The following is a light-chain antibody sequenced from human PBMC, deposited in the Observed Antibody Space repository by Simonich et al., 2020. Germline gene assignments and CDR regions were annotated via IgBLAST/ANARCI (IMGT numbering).Light chain of an antibody. CDR3: SSYTSSSTWV. CDR2: DVR. V-gene: IGLV2-14*01. CDR1: SSDVGGYNY. Sequence: QSALTQPASGSGSPGQSITISCTGTSSDVGGYNYVSWYQRHPGKAPKLMIYDVRKRPSGVSNRFSGSKSGNTASLTISGLQAEDEADYYCSSYTSSSTWVFGGGTKLTVL. J-gene: IGLJ3*02.